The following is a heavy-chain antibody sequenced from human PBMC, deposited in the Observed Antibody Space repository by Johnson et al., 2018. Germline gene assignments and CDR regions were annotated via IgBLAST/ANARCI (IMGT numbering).Heavy chain of an antibody. D-gene: IGHD3-22*01. CDR3: ARGMADYYDSSGYYPGAFDI. CDR1: GFTFSSYG. CDR2: IWFDGSKK. V-gene: IGHV3-33*01. Sequence: QVQLVQSGGGVVQPGRSLRLSCAASGFTFSSYGMHWVRQAPGKGLEWVAVIWFDGSKKYHVDSVKGRFTISRDNSKKTLYLQMNSLGAEDTAVYYCARGMADYYDSSGYYPGAFDIWGQGTMVTVSS. J-gene: IGHJ3*02.